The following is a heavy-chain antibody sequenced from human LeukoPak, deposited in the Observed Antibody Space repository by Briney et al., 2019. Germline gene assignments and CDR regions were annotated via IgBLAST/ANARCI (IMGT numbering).Heavy chain of an antibody. D-gene: IGHD1-1*01. Sequence: GGSLRFSCAASGFTFSNYWMHWVRQAPGKGLVWVSRIHSDGSSTTSADSVKGRFTISRDNAENTLYLQMNSLRAEDTAVYFCARGNAHAFDIWGQGTMVTVSS. CDR2: IHSDGSST. CDR3: ARGNAHAFDI. J-gene: IGHJ3*02. V-gene: IGHV3-74*01. CDR1: GFTFSNYW.